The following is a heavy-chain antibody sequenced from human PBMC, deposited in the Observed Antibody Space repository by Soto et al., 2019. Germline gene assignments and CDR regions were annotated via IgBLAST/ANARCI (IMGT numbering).Heavy chain of an antibody. CDR2: INHSGIT. Sequence: PSETLSLTCTVSGGSFSGYFWTWIRQPPGKGLEWLAEINHSGITNYNPSVESRVSMSVDTSKNQFSLRLYSVTAADTAVYYCVRGPYQYNSHYFDYCGQGTLVTVSS. J-gene: IGHJ4*02. V-gene: IGHV4-34*01. CDR3: VRGPYQYNSHYFDY. D-gene: IGHD1-1*01. CDR1: GGSFSGYF.